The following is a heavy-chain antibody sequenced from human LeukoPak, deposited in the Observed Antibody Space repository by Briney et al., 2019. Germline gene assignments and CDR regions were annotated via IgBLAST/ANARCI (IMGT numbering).Heavy chain of an antibody. CDR3: ARSAARLRYYYAMNV. Sequence: GGSLRLPCAASGFSVSNTYVSWVRQAPGKGLEWVSVIYSGDSGVSTYYADSVKGRFTISRHNSKNTLYLQMSSLRAEDTAVYFCARSAARLRYYYAMNVWGQGTTVTVCS. CDR1: GFSVSNTY. V-gene: IGHV3-53*04. CDR2: IYSGDSGVST. D-gene: IGHD6-6*01. J-gene: IGHJ6*02.